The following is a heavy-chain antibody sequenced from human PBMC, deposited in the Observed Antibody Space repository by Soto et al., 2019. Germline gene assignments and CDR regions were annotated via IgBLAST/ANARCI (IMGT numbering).Heavy chain of an antibody. CDR1: GFTFSSYA. CDR3: SKSPSGVAARGGPCG. CDR2: ISGSGGST. Sequence: EVQMLESGGGMVQPGGSLRLSCAASGFTFSSYAMSWVRQAPGKGLEWASAISGSGGSTYYEDSVKGRCTSSRDNCKNTLNLQMRSLRAEYTAVYYCSKSPSGVAARGGPCGWGQGKMVNVSS. D-gene: IGHD6-6*01. V-gene: IGHV3-23*01. J-gene: IGHJ3*01.